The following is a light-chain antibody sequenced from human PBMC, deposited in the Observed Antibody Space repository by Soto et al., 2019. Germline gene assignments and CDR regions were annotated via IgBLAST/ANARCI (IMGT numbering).Light chain of an antibody. CDR1: EGIISY. CDR3: QQYNTFWT. CDR2: DAS. J-gene: IGKJ1*01. V-gene: IGKV1-5*01. Sequence: DIQMTQSPSSLSASVGDRVTITCRASEGIISYLNWYQLKPGTAPKLLIYDASALPRGVPSRFSGSGSGTEFTLTISSLQPDDSATYYCQQYNTFWTFGQGTKVDIK.